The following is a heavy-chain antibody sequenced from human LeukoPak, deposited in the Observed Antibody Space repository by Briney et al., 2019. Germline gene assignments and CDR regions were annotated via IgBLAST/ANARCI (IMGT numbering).Heavy chain of an antibody. CDR2: IFGSGGST. CDR1: GFTFSSYA. D-gene: IGHD6-19*01. Sequence: PGGSLRLSCAASGFTFSSYAMYWVRQAPVKGLDLVSGIFGSGGSTRYADSVKGRFTISRDNSKNTVYLQMNSLRAEDTAVYYCAKTTTGYSSGRYPGWPVDYWGQGTLVTVSS. J-gene: IGHJ4*02. CDR3: AKTTTGYSSGRYPGWPVDY. V-gene: IGHV3-23*01.